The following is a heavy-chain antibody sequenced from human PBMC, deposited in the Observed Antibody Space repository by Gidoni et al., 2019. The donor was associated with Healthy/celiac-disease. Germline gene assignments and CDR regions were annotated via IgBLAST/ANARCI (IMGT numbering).Heavy chain of an antibody. CDR1: GFTFSSYS. V-gene: IGHV3-21*01. D-gene: IGHD3-22*01. Sequence: EVQLVESGGGLVKPGGSLRLSCAASGFTFSSYSMNWVRQAPGKGLEWVSSISSSSSYIYYADSVKGRFTISRDNAKNSLYLQMNSLRAEDTAVYYCARQRDLWLSLTNWFDPWGQGTLVTVSS. J-gene: IGHJ5*02. CDR3: ARQRDLWLSLTNWFDP. CDR2: ISSSSSYI.